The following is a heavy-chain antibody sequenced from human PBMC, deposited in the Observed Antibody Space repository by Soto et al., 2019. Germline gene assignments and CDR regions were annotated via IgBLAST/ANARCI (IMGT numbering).Heavy chain of an antibody. J-gene: IGHJ4*02. Sequence: SSETLSLTCTVSGASVSSSTGYYWSWIRQFPGKGLEWIGYVYYSGNSYSKPSLRSRVSISVDTSKNEFSLRLTSVTDADTALYYCAREHGTKGVIDYWGQGTLVTVSS. CDR3: AREHGTKGVIDY. D-gene: IGHD1-7*01. V-gene: IGHV4-31*03. CDR2: VYYSGNS. CDR1: GASVSSSTGYY.